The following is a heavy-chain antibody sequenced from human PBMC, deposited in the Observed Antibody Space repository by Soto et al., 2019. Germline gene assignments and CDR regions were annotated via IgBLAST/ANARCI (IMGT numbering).Heavy chain of an antibody. D-gene: IGHD5-12*01. CDR1: GGTFSSYA. CDR2: IIPIFGTA. Sequence: GASVKLSCKASGGTFSSYAISWVRQAPGQGLEWMGGIIPIFGTANYAQKFQGRVTITADESTSTAYMELSSLRSEDTAVYYCARGVYVATIHGGMDVCGQGTTVTVSS. J-gene: IGHJ6*02. CDR3: ARGVYVATIHGGMDV. V-gene: IGHV1-69*13.